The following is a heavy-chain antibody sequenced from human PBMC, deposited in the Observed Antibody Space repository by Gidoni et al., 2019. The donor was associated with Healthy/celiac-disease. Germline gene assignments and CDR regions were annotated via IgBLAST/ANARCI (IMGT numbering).Heavy chain of an antibody. J-gene: IGHJ4*02. CDR2: ISGSGGST. CDR3: AKDSNVWIQLWNN. CDR1: GFTFSSYA. V-gene: IGHV3-23*01. Sequence: EVQLLESGGGLVQPGGSLGLSCAASGFTFSSYAMSWVRQAPGKGLEWVSAISGSGGSTYYADSVKGRFTISRDNSKNTLYLQMNSLRAEDTAVYYCAKDSNVWIQLWNNWGQGTLVTVSS. D-gene: IGHD5-18*01.